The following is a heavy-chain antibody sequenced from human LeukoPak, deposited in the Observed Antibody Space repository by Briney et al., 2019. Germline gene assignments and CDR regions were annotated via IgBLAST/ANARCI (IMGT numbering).Heavy chain of an antibody. CDR3: AKDGVADYYDSSGYAFDI. V-gene: IGHV3-23*01. CDR1: GFTFSSYA. J-gene: IGHJ3*02. D-gene: IGHD3-22*01. CDR2: ISNSDGNT. Sequence: GGSLRLSCAASGFTFSSYAMSWVRQAPGKGLQWVSTISNSDGNTYYADSVKGRFTISRDNSKNTLYLQMNSLRAEDTAVYYCAKDGVADYYDSSGYAFDIWGQGTMVTVSS.